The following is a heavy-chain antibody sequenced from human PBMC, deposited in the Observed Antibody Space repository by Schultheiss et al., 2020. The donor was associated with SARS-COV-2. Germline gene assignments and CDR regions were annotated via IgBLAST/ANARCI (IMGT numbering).Heavy chain of an antibody. D-gene: IGHD6-13*01. Sequence: GGSLRLSCAASGFTFSSYAMHWVRQAPGKGLEWVAVIWYDGSNKYYADSVKGRFTISRDNSKNTLYLQMGSLRAEDTAVYYCATLYSSSWGDTFDIWGQGTMVTVSS. CDR1: GFTFSSYA. CDR2: IWYDGSNK. J-gene: IGHJ3*02. V-gene: IGHV3-33*08. CDR3: ATLYSSSWGDTFDI.